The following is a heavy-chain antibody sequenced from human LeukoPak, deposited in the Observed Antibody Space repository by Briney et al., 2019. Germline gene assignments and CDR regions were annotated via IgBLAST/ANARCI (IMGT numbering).Heavy chain of an antibody. J-gene: IGHJ3*02. CDR1: PFTFSSHA. CDR3: ARARSSYGYGDAFDI. V-gene: IGHV3-30*04. D-gene: IGHD5-18*01. Sequence: GGSLRLSCAASPFTFSSHAMHWVRQAPGKGLEWVALISDGGSDKYYADSVKGRFTISRDNSKKTMYMQMNSLRAEDTAVYYCARARSSYGYGDAFDIWGQGTLVTVSS. CDR2: ISDGGSDK.